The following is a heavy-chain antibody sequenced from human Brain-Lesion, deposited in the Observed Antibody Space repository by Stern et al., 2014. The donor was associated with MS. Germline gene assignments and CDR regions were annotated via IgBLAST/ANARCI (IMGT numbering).Heavy chain of an antibody. CDR3: AGEEDIRYCSGGSCTGNWFDP. CDR2: IYYSGNT. V-gene: IGHV4-39*01. CDR1: GGSVSSTSYA. Sequence: QVQLEESGPGLVKPSETLSLTCTVAGGSVSSTSYAWAWIRQPPGKGLEWIGTIYYSGNTYYSPSLKSRLTISLDNSKNQFFLPLRSVTAADTAVYYCAGEEDIRYCSGGSCTGNWFDPWGQGTLVTVSS. J-gene: IGHJ5*02. D-gene: IGHD2-15*01.